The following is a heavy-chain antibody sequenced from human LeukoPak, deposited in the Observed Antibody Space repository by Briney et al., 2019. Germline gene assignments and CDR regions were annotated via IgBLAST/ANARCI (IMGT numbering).Heavy chain of an antibody. Sequence: GGSLRLSCAASGFTFSTYAVSWVRQAPGKGLEWVSSISGGGGVTFYADSVKGRFTISRDNSKNTLYLQMNSLRAEDTAIYYCAKGSSDYSGGFDSWGQGTLVTVSS. CDR2: ISGGGGVT. V-gene: IGHV3-23*01. CDR1: GFTFSTYA. D-gene: IGHD3-22*01. J-gene: IGHJ4*02. CDR3: AKGSSDYSGGFDS.